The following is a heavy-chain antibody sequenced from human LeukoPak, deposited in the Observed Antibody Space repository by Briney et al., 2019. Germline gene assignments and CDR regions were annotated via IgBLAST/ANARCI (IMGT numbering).Heavy chain of an antibody. J-gene: IGHJ4*02. Sequence: GRSLRLSCAASGFTFDDYAMHWVRQAPGKGLEWVSGISWNSGSIGYADSVKGRFTISRDNAKNSLYLQMNSLRAEDTALYYCAKGGTMVRGVPDYWGQGTLVTVSS. CDR2: ISWNSGSI. CDR1: GFTFDDYA. CDR3: AKGGTMVRGVPDY. D-gene: IGHD3-10*01. V-gene: IGHV3-9*01.